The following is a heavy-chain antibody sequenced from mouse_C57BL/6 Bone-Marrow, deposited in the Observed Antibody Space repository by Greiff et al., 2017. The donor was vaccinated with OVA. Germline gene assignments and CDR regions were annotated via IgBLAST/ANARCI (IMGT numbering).Heavy chain of an antibody. D-gene: IGHD2-1*01. V-gene: IGHV1-22*01. Sequence: VQLQQSGPELVKPGASVKMSCKASGYTFTDYNMHWVKQSHGKSLEWIGYINPNNGGTSYNQKFKGKATLTVNKSSSTAYMELRSLTSEDSAVYYCARGGEIYYGPYYAMDYWGQGTSVTVSS. CDR1: GYTFTDYN. CDR3: ARGGEIYYGPYYAMDY. J-gene: IGHJ4*01. CDR2: INPNNGGT.